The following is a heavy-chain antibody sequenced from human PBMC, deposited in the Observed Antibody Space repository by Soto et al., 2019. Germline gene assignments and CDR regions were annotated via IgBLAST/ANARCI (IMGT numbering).Heavy chain of an antibody. CDR3: GRALDRTTVTRGGMDA. Sequence: QVQLVESGGCLVQAGRSLRLSCEASGFSFSSYGMHWVRQAPGKGLERVAVVWLSGRNKYYADTVRGRFTISRDDSTNTVSLQMESLRDEDTAVYISGRALDRTTVTRGGMDAGGQGPWVTVS. CDR2: VWLSGRNK. CDR1: GFSFSSYG. D-gene: IGHD4-17*01. V-gene: IGHV3-33*01. J-gene: IGHJ6*02.